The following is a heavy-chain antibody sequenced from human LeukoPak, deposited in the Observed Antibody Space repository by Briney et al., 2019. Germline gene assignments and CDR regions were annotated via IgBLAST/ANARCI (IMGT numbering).Heavy chain of an antibody. CDR1: GFTFSDYY. CDR2: ISSSSSYI. Sequence: GGSLRLSCAASGFTFSDYYMSWIRQAQGKGLEWVSSISSSSSYIYYADSVKGRFTISRDNAKNSLYLQMNSLRAEDTAVYYCAREDTAMVTVDYWGQGTLVTVSS. J-gene: IGHJ4*02. CDR3: AREDTAMVTVDY. V-gene: IGHV3-11*06. D-gene: IGHD5-18*01.